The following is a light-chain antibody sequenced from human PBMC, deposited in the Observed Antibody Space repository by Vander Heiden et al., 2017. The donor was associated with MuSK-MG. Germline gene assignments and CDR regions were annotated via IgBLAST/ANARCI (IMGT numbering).Light chain of an antibody. CDR3: QQRSNGPRIT. CDR1: QSVSSY. V-gene: IGKV3-11*01. Sequence: ELVLTQSPATLSFSPGERATLSCRASQSVSSYLAWYQQKPGQAPRLLIYDAANRATGIPARFSGSGSGTDFTRTISSLEPEDFAVYYWQQRSNGPRITFGQGTRLEMK. J-gene: IGKJ5*01. CDR2: DAA.